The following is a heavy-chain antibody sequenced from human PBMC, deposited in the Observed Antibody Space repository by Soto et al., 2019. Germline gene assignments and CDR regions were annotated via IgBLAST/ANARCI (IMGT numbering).Heavy chain of an antibody. Sequence: QVQLVESGGGVVQPGRSLRLSCAASGFTFSSYGMHWVRQAPGKGLEWVAVISYDGSNKYYADSVKGRFTISRDNSKNTLYRQMNSLRAEDTAVYYCAKNTMVRGVVLFDYWGQGTLVTVSS. J-gene: IGHJ4*02. CDR2: ISYDGSNK. CDR3: AKNTMVRGVVLFDY. D-gene: IGHD3-10*01. V-gene: IGHV3-30*18. CDR1: GFTFSSYG.